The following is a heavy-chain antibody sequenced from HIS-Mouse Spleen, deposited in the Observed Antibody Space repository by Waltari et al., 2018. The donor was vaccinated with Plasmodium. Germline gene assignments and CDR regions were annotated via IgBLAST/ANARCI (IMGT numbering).Heavy chain of an antibody. D-gene: IGHD7-27*01. CDR1: GFSSRIYA. CDR2: ISGRGGST. Sequence: EVQLLESGGGLVQPGGSLRLSCSASGFSSRIYAMSCVREAPGKGLEWVSAISGRGGSTYYADSVKGRFTISRDNSKNTLYLQMNSLRAEDTAVYYCAKSSKGTGDLWDYWGQGTLVTVSS. V-gene: IGHV3-23*01. J-gene: IGHJ4*02. CDR3: AKSSKGTGDLWDY.